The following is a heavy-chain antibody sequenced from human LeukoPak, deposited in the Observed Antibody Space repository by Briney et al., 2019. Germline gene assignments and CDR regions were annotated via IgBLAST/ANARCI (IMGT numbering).Heavy chain of an antibody. CDR2: ISSGSRTI. CDR3: ARESITGHRDFDY. Sequence: PGGSLRLSCAASGFTFGSYRMNWVRQAPGEGLEWISYISSGSRTIYYADSVEGRFSVSRDNAKNSLYLQMRSLRAEDTAVYDCARESITGHRDFDYWGQGTLVTVSS. J-gene: IGHJ4*02. D-gene: IGHD1-20*01. V-gene: IGHV3-48*01. CDR1: GFTFGSYR.